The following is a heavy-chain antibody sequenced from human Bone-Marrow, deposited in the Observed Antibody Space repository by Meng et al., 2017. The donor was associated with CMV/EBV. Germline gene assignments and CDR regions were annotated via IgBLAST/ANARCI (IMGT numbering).Heavy chain of an antibody. J-gene: IGHJ6*02. Sequence: ASVKVSCKASGYTFTGYYMHWVRQAPGQGLEWMGWINPNSGGTNYAQKFQGRVTMTRDTSISTAYMELSRLRSDDTAVYYCARDRVPPYYDFWSGSGRYYYYGMDVWGQGTTVTVSS. CDR1: GYTFTGYY. CDR2: INPNSGGT. V-gene: IGHV1-2*02. CDR3: ARDRVPPYYDFWSGSGRYYYYGMDV. D-gene: IGHD3-3*01.